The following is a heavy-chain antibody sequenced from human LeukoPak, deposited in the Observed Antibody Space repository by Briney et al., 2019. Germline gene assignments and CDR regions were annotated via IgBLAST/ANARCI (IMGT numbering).Heavy chain of an antibody. CDR3: ARGTTTSTIDWYDP. V-gene: IGHV3-7*01. CDR2: IKPDGSET. D-gene: IGHD4-17*01. CDR1: GFAFSSFA. J-gene: IGHJ5*02. Sequence: GGSLRLSCAASGFAFSSFAMNWVRQAPGKGLEWVASIKPDGSETSHLDSVRGRFTISRDNARNSLFLQMNTLRAEDTALYYCARGTTTSTIDWYDPWGQGTRVIVSS.